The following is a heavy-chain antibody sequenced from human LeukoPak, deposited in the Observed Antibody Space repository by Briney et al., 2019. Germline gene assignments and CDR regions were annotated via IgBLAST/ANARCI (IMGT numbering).Heavy chain of an antibody. CDR2: IKEDGSQK. Sequence: GGSLRLSCAAAGVSFSSSWMTWVRQAPGKGLEWVANIKEDGSQKNYVGSVKGRFTISRDNAKNSLYLQMNSLRVEDTAVYYCARDGGWNRFDYWGQGTLVTVSS. CDR1: GVSFSSSW. CDR3: ARDGGWNRFDY. V-gene: IGHV3-7*03. J-gene: IGHJ4*02. D-gene: IGHD1-1*01.